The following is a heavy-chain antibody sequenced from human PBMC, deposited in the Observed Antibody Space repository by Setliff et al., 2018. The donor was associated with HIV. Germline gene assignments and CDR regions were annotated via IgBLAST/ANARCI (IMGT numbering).Heavy chain of an antibody. V-gene: IGHV4-59*11. CDR1: GGSISSHY. Sequence: SETLSLTCTVSGGSISSHYWSWIRQPPGKGLEWIGYIYYSGSTNYNPSLKSRVTISVDTSKNQLSLKLSSVTAADTAVYYCARDWAAPYYYGMDVWGPGTTVTVSS. CDR3: ARDWAAPYYYGMDV. J-gene: IGHJ6*02. CDR2: IYYSGST. D-gene: IGHD3-16*01.